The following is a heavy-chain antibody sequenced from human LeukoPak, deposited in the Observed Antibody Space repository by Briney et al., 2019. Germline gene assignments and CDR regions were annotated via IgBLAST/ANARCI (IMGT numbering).Heavy chain of an antibody. CDR2: SYYSGST. J-gene: IGHJ5*02. D-gene: IGHD1-26*01. V-gene: IGHV4-39*01. CDR1: GASISSITYS. CDR3: ARRHSGSYYGKHWFDP. Sequence: SETLSLTCTVSGASISSITYSWGWIRQPPGKGLQWIGSSYYSGSTDYNPSLKSRVSIFVDTSKNQLSLYLSSVTAADTAVYYCARRHSGSYYGKHWFDPWGQGTLVTVSS.